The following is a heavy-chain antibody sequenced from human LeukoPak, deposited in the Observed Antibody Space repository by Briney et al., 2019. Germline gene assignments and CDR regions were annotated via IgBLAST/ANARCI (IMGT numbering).Heavy chain of an antibody. CDR3: ARAFLPIPGLANCFDP. V-gene: IGHV1-8*03. CDR2: MNPNSGHT. J-gene: IGHJ5*02. CDR1: GYTFTSYD. Sequence: ASVKVSCKASGYTFTSYDINWVRQATGQGLEWMGWMNPNSGHTGYAQRFQGRVTITRNTSISTAYMELSSLRSEDTAVYYCARAFLPIPGLANCFDPWGQGTLVTVSS.